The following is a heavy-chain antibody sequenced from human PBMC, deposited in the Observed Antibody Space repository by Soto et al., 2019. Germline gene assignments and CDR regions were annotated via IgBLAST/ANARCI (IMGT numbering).Heavy chain of an antibody. CDR1: GYTFTSYA. Sequence: QVQLVQSGAEVKKPGASVKVSCKASGYTFTSYAMHWVRQAPGQRLEWMGWINAGNGNTKYSQKFQGRVTITRDTSASTAYMELSSLRSEDTAVYYCARAERPIVVPAAMGDYRGQGTLVTVSS. J-gene: IGHJ4*02. CDR3: ARAERPIVVPAAMGDY. CDR2: INAGNGNT. D-gene: IGHD2-2*01. V-gene: IGHV1-3*01.